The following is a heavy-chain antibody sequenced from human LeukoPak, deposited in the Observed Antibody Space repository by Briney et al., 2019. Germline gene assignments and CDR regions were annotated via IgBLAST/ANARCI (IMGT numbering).Heavy chain of an antibody. J-gene: IGHJ5*02. V-gene: IGHV3-30*02. CDR1: GFTFSSYG. CDR2: IRYDGSNK. D-gene: IGHD5-24*01. Sequence: PGGSLRLSCAASGFTFSSYGMHWVRQAPGKGLEWVAFIRYDGSNKYYADSVKGRFTISRDNSKNTLYLQMNSLRAEDTAVYYCAKDGRWLQSQEFSWFDPWGQGTLVTVSS. CDR3: AKDGRWLQSQEFSWFDP.